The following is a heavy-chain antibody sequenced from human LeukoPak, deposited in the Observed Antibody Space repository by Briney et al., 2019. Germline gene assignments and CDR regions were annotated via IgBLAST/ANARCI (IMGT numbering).Heavy chain of an antibody. Sequence: ASVEVSCKASGYTFTSYGISWVRQAPGQGLEWMGWISAYNGNTNYAQKLQGRVTMTTDTSTSTAYMELRSLRSDDTAVYYCAREGVAVAGVYYFDYWGQGTLVTVSS. V-gene: IGHV1-18*01. CDR1: GYTFTSYG. CDR3: AREGVAVAGVYYFDY. J-gene: IGHJ4*02. CDR2: ISAYNGNT. D-gene: IGHD6-19*01.